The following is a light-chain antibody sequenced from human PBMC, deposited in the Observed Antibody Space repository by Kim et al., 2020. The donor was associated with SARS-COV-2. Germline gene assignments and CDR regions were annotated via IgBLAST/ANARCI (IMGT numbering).Light chain of an antibody. CDR1: NSVSCY. CDR2: DAS. J-gene: IGKJ4*01. V-gene: IGKV3-11*01. Sequence: ATWSWAPGDSATLPCRASNSVSCYLARYQQHPGQAPRLPIYDASNRATGIPARFSGSGSGTDFTLTISSLEPEDFAVYYCKPRGNFGGGTKVDIK. CDR3: KPRGN.